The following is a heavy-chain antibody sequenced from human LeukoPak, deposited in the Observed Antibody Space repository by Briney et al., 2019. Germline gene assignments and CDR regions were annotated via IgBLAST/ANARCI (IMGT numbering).Heavy chain of an antibody. V-gene: IGHV1-69*05. Sequence: ASVKVSCKASGGTFSSYAISWVRQAPGQGLEWMGGIIPIFGTANYAQKFQGRVTITTDESMSTAYMELSSLRSEDTAVYYCARSQGFLEWLLYLLDYWGQGTLVTVSS. CDR1: GGTFSSYA. CDR3: ARSQGFLEWLLYLLDY. CDR2: IIPIFGTA. J-gene: IGHJ4*02. D-gene: IGHD3-3*01.